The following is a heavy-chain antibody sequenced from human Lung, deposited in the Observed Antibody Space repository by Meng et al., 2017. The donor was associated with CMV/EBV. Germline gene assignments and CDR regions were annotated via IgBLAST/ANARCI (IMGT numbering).Heavy chain of an antibody. Sequence: QVQLQQWGTGLLKPSETLSLTCAVGSFSGYNLGWIRQSPGQGLQWFGEVDKSGTANYNVSLRSRVIMSIDASKNQFSLNLRSVTAADTAVYFCARGTWSGYSYWGQGTLVTVSS. CDR2: VDKSGTA. D-gene: IGHD3-3*01. J-gene: IGHJ4*02. CDR1: SFSGYN. CDR3: ARGTWSGYSY. V-gene: IGHV4-34*02.